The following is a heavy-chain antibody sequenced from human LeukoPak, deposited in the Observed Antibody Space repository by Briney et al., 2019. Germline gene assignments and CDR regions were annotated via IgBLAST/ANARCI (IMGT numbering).Heavy chain of an antibody. CDR3: ARGSLAVTGWDV. CDR1: GFTFSSYS. J-gene: IGHJ6*04. D-gene: IGHD2-21*02. CDR2: ISSSSSYI. V-gene: IGHV3-21*01. Sequence: KTGGSLRLSCAASGFTFSSYSMNWVRQAPGKGLEWVSSISSSSSYIYYADSVKGRFTISRDNAKNSLYLQMNSLRAEDTAVYYCARGSLAVTGWDVWGKGTTVTVSS.